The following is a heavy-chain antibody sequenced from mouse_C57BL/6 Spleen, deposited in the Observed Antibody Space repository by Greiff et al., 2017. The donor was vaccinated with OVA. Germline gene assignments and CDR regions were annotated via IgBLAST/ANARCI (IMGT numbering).Heavy chain of an antibody. Sequence: QVQLKQPGAELVKPGASVKMSCKASGYTFTSYWITWVKQRPGQGLEWIGDIYPGSGSTNYNEKFKSKATLTVATSSSTAYMQLSSLTSEDSAVYYCARTYYGNSHYYAMDYWGQGTSVTVSS. CDR2: IYPGSGST. D-gene: IGHD2-1*01. V-gene: IGHV1-55*01. J-gene: IGHJ4*01. CDR3: ARTYYGNSHYYAMDY. CDR1: GYTFTSYW.